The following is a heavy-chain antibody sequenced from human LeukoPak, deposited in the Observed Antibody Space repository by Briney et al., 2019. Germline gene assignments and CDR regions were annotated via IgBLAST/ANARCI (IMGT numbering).Heavy chain of an antibody. CDR2: INAGNGNT. J-gene: IGHJ5*02. Sequence: ASVKVSCKASEYTFTNYAIHWVRQAPGQRLEWMGWINAGNGNTKSSQKFQGRVTITRDTSASTAYMELSSLTSEDTAVYYCAREIGHGSGSYDIGGNWFDPWGQGTLVTVSS. CDR1: EYTFTNYA. V-gene: IGHV1-3*01. CDR3: AREIGHGSGSYDIGGNWFDP. D-gene: IGHD3-10*01.